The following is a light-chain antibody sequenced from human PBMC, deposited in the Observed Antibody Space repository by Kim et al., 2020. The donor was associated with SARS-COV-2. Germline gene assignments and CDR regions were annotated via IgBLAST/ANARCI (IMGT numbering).Light chain of an antibody. Sequence: TEGDRVTKTCRASKTINSALAGYQQKTGKSPKLMIHTASTLQMGVPSRLSGSTSATEFTITISILQTDDFATSYCKHYHGYPPTFRGGTKVDIK. CDR1: KTINSA. CDR3: KHYHGYPPT. V-gene: IGKV1-5*03. J-gene: IGKJ4*01. CDR2: TAS.